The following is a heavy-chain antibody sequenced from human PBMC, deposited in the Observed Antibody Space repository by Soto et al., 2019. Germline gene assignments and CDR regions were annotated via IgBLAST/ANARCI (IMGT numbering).Heavy chain of an antibody. V-gene: IGHV2-5*02. D-gene: IGHD2-2*01. CDR1: GFSLSTSGVG. CDR2: IYWDEDK. CDR3: AHLLGGCSSKVCSHVRYDY. J-gene: IGHJ4*02. Sequence: QITLKESGPTLVNPTQTLTLSCTFSGFSLSTSGVGVGWIRQPPGKALEWLALIYWDEDKGYSPSLKSRLNITKDTSKNQVVLTMTNLDPVDTATYDCAHLLGGCSSKVCSHVRYDYWGQGILVTVAS.